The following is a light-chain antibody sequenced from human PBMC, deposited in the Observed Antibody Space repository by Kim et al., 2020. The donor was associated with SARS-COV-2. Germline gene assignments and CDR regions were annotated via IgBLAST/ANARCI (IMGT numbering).Light chain of an antibody. J-gene: IGLJ2*01. CDR2: GKN. CDR3: NSRDSSGNHVV. Sequence: ALGQTGRNTGQGDSLRSYDASWYQQNAGQAPVLVIYGKNNRPSGIPDRFAGSSSGNTASLTITGAQAADEADYYCNSRDSSGNHVVFGGGTQLTVL. CDR1: SLRSYD. V-gene: IGLV3-19*01.